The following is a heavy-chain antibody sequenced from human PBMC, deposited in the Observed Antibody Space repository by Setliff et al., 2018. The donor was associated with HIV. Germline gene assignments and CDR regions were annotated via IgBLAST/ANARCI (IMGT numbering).Heavy chain of an antibody. CDR1: GGSISTYY. V-gene: IGHV4-59*01. CDR2: IYYSGST. J-gene: IGHJ6*03. Sequence: SETLSLTCTVSGGSISTYYWSWIRQSPGKGLEWIGYIYYSGSTKYNPSLKSRLTISVDTSKNQFSLKLRSVTAADTAFYYCARVSYYGSFYYNYYMDVWGKGTTVTVS. D-gene: IGHD3-10*01. CDR3: ARVSYYGSFYYNYYMDV.